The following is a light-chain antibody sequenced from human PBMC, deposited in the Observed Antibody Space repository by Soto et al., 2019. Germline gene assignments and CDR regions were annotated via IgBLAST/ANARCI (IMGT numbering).Light chain of an antibody. CDR3: QQYGSSRTWT. CDR2: GAS. Sequence: EIVFTQSPGTLSLSSGERATLSCRAIQSVSSSYLAWYQQKPGQAPRLLIYGASSRATGIPDRFSGSGSGTDFTLTISRLEPEDFAVYYCQQYGSSRTWTFGQGTKVDIK. J-gene: IGKJ1*01. V-gene: IGKV3-20*01. CDR1: QSVSSSY.